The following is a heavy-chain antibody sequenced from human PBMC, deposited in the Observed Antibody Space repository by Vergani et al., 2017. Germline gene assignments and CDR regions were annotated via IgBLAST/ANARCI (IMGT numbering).Heavy chain of an antibody. CDR3: ARVGLVAAGKFYYYGMDV. CDR1: GGSISSSSYY. J-gene: IGHJ6*02. V-gene: IGHV4-39*01. CDR2: IYYSGST. Sequence: QLQLQESGPGLVKPSETLSLTCTVSGGSISSSSYYWGWIRQPPGKGLEWIGSIYYSGSTYYNPSLKSRVTISVDTSKNQFSLKLSSVTAADTAVYYCARVGLVAAGKFYYYGMDVWGQGTTVTVSS. D-gene: IGHD6-13*01.